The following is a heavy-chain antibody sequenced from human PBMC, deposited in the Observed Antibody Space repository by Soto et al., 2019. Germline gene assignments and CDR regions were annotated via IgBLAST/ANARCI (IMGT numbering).Heavy chain of an antibody. CDR3: AKTQNGILDY. CDR2: IKSKPDGGTT. CDR1: GFTFSNAW. V-gene: IGHV3-15*07. Sequence: PGGSLRLSCAASGFTFSNAWMNWVRQAPGKGLEWVGRIKSKPDGGTTDYAAPVKGRFTISRDDSKNTLYLQMNSLKTEDSVVYYCAKTQNGILDYWGQGTLVTVSS. J-gene: IGHJ4*02. D-gene: IGHD1-20*01.